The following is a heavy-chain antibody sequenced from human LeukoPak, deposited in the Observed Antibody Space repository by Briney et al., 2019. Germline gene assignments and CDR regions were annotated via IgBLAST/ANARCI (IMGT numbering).Heavy chain of an antibody. CDR2: INHSGST. D-gene: IGHD5-12*01. V-gene: IGHV4-34*01. J-gene: IGHJ4*02. CDR1: GGSFSGYY. CDR3: ARGRGGRRYSGYDYELRY. Sequence: PSETLSLTCAAYGGSFSGYYWSWIRQPPGKGLEWIGEINHSGSTNYNPSLKSRVTISVDTSKNQFSLKLSSVTAADTAVYYCARGRGGRRYSGYDYELRYWGQGTLVTVSS.